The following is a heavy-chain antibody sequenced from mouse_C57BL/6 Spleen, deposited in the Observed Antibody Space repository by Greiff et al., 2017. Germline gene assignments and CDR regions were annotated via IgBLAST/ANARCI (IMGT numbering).Heavy chain of an antibody. V-gene: IGHV1-64*01. Sequence: QVQLQQPGAELVKPGASVKLSCKASGYTFTSYWMHWVKQRPGQGLEWIGMLHPNSGSTNYNEKFKSKATLTVDKSSSTAYMQLSSRPSEDSAVYYCARTEVYPAWFAYWGQGTLVTVSA. CDR1: GYTFTSYW. D-gene: IGHD3-2*01. CDR3: ARTEVYPAWFAY. CDR2: LHPNSGST. J-gene: IGHJ3*01.